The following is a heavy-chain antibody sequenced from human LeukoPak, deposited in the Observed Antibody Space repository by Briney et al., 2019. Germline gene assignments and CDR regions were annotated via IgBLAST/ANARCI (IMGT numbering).Heavy chain of an antibody. J-gene: IGHJ4*02. CDR2: ISGSGGST. CDR1: GFPFSSYA. CDR3: AKAKDTAMGDFDY. Sequence: GGSLRLSRAASGFPFSSYAMSWVRPAPGKRLEWVSAISGSGGSTYYADSVKGRFTISRDNSKNTLYLQMNSLRAEDTAVYYCAKAKDTAMGDFDYWGQGTLVTVSS. D-gene: IGHD5-18*01. V-gene: IGHV3-23*01.